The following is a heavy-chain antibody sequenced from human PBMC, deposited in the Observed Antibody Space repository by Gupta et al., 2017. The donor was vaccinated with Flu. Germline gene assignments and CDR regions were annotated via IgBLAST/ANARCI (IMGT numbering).Heavy chain of an antibody. D-gene: IGHD3-22*01. J-gene: IGHJ6*03. CDR3: ASDSVGYYLNMDV. CDR2: VNHGGGS. V-gene: IGHV4-34*01. Sequence: IRRPPGKGVERIGEVNHGGGSNYNPTRKGRVTISVDPTKSQVTLKVLSVTAADTAIYYCASDSVGYYLNMDVWGKGTTVTVSS.